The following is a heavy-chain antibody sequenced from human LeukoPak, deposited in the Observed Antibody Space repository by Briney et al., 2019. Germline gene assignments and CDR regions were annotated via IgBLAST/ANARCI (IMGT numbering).Heavy chain of an antibody. Sequence: PSETLSLTCTVSGYSISSGYYWGWIRQPPGKGLEWIGSIYHSGSTYYNPSLKSRVTISLDTSKNQLSLKLSSVTAADTAVYYCAREPGYSGYFASWGQGTLVTVSS. CDR2: IYHSGST. V-gene: IGHV4-38-2*02. D-gene: IGHD5-12*01. CDR1: GYSISSGYY. CDR3: AREPGYSGYFAS. J-gene: IGHJ4*02.